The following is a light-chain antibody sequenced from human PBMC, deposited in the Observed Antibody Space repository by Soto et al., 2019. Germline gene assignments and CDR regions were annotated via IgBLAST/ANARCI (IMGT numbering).Light chain of an antibody. J-gene: IGLJ3*02. CDR3: SSYSGRNVLV. Sequence: QSALTQPPSASGSPGQSVTISCTGTTSDVGIYNSLSWYQQHPGKAPKLMIFEVSKRPSGVPHRFSGSKSGSTASLTVSGLQPEDEAVYYCSSYSGRNVLVFGGGTKLTVL. V-gene: IGLV2-8*01. CDR2: EVS. CDR1: TSDVGIYNS.